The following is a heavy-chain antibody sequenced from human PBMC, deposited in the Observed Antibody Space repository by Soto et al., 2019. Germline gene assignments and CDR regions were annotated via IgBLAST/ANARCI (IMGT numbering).Heavy chain of an antibody. CDR2: IYYSGST. D-gene: IGHD2-2*01. CDR1: GGSISSYY. CDR3: AGGGSSTKYDY. Sequence: PSETLSLTCTVSGGSISSYYWSWIRQPPGKGLEWIGYIYYSGSTNYNPSLKSRVTISVDTSKNQFSLKLSSVTAADTAVDYCAGGGSSTKYDYWGQGNLVTFSS. J-gene: IGHJ4*02. V-gene: IGHV4-59*12.